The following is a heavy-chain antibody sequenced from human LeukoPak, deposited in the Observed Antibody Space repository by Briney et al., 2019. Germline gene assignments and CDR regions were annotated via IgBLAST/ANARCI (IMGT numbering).Heavy chain of an antibody. D-gene: IGHD3-3*01. CDR2: ISGSGGST. Sequence: GGSLRLSCAASGFTFSSYSMNWVRQAPGKGLEWVSAISGSGGSTYYADSVKGRFTIFRDNSKNTLYLQMNSLRAEDTAVYYCAKMSRTGFLEWLLHFDYWGQGTLVTVSS. CDR3: AKMSRTGFLEWLLHFDY. V-gene: IGHV3-23*01. CDR1: GFTFSSYS. J-gene: IGHJ4*02.